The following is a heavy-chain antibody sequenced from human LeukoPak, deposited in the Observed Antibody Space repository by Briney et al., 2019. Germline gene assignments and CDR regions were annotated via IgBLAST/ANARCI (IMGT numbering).Heavy chain of an antibody. CDR2: ISGSGEST. CDR3: AKGKDDY. J-gene: IGHJ4*02. V-gene: IGHV3-23*01. Sequence: PGGSLTLSCAASGFTFSTYAMSWVRQAGGKGLEWVSAISGSGESTYYADSVQGRFTISRDNSKNTVYVQMNSLRAEDTAVYYCAKGKDDYWGQGTLVTVSS. CDR1: GFTFSTYA.